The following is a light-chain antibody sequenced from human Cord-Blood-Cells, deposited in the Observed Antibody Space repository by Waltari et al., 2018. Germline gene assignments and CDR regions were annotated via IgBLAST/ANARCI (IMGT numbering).Light chain of an antibody. CDR3: QQSYSTPYT. J-gene: IGKJ2*01. V-gene: IGKV1-39*01. CDR1: QSISSY. CDR2: AAS. Sequence: DIQMTQSPSSLSASVGDRVTITCRASQSISSYLNWYQQKPGKAPTHLIYAASSLQSGVPSRFSGSGSGTDFTLTISSLQPEDFATYYCQQSYSTPYTFGQGTKLEIK.